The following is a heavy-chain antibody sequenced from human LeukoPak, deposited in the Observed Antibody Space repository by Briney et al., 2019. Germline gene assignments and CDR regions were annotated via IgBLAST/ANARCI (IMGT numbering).Heavy chain of an antibody. CDR3: ASLRGFSRPYFDY. V-gene: IGHV3-23*01. J-gene: IGHJ4*02. Sequence: GGSLRLSCAASGFTFSSYAMSWVRQAPGKGLEWVSAISGSGGSTYYADSVKGRFTISRDNSKNTLYLQMDSLRAEDTAVYYCASLRGFSRPYFDYWGQGTLVTVSS. CDR1: GFTFSSYA. CDR2: ISGSGGST. D-gene: IGHD3-10*01.